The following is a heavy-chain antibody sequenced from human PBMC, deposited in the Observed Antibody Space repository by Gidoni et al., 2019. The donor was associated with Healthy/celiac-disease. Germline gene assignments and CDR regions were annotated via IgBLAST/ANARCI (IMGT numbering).Heavy chain of an antibody. CDR3: ANEDYGGNGVDP. Sequence: EVQLLESGGGLVQPGGSLRLSCAASGFTFSSYAMSWVRQAPGKGLEWGSAISGSGGSTYYADSVKGRFTISRDNSKNTLYLQMNSLRAEDTAVYYCANEDYGGNGVDPWGQGTLVTVSS. CDR2: ISGSGGST. D-gene: IGHD4-17*01. J-gene: IGHJ5*02. V-gene: IGHV3-23*01. CDR1: GFTFSSYA.